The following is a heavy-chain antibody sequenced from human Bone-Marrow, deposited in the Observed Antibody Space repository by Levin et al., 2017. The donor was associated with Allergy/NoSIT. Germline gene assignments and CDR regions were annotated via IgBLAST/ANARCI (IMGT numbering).Heavy chain of an antibody. V-gene: IGHV3-23*01. CDR1: GFTFSSYA. Sequence: GESLKISCAASGFTFSSYAMSWVRQAPGKGLEWVSAISGSGGSTYYADSVKGRFTISRDNSKNTLYLQMNSLRAEDTAVYYCAKDYYGSGSPLNKYDYYYMDVWGKGTTVTVSS. D-gene: IGHD3-10*01. CDR3: AKDYYGSGSPLNKYDYYYMDV. CDR2: ISGSGGST. J-gene: IGHJ6*03.